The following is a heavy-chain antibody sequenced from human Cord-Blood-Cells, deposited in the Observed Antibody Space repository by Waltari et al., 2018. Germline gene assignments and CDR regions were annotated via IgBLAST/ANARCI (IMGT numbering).Heavy chain of an antibody. V-gene: IGHV4-39*01. CDR3: ATLAGIVY. CDR2: IYYSGST. Sequence: QLQLQESGPGLVKPSETLSLLCNVSGGSISSSSYYWGWIRQPPGKGLEWIGSIYYSGSTYYNPSLKSRVTISVDTSKNQFSLKLSSVTAADTAVYYCATLAGIVYWGQGTLVTVSS. J-gene: IGHJ4*02. CDR1: GGSISSSSYY.